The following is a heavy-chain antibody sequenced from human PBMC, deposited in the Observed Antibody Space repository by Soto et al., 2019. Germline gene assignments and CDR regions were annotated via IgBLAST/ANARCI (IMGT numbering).Heavy chain of an antibody. CDR2: IYYSGST. CDR1: GGSISSGGYY. V-gene: IGHV4-31*03. Sequence: SETLSLTCTVSGGSISSGGYYWSWIRQHPGKGLEWIGYIYYSGSTYYNLSLKSRVTISVDTSKNQFSLKLSSVTAADTAVYYCARVDYSNYVDYWGQGTLVTVSS. J-gene: IGHJ4*02. CDR3: ARVDYSNYVDY. D-gene: IGHD4-4*01.